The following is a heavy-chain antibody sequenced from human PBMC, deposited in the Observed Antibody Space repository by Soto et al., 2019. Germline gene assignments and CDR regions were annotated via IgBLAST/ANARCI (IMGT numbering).Heavy chain of an antibody. V-gene: IGHV2-5*02. CDR1: GFSLATSGAG. D-gene: IGHD1-7*01. J-gene: IGHJ5*02. CDR3: APARLTGTTFYLVGWFDP. Sequence: QITLKESGPTLVKPMQTLTLTCSVSGFSLATSGAGVAWIRQPPGKALEWLALVYWDDEKRYNPSLKNRLTITRYTSKNQVVLTMTNTEPVDTPRYYCAPARLTGTTFYLVGWFDPWGQGALVTVSP. CDR2: VYWDDEK.